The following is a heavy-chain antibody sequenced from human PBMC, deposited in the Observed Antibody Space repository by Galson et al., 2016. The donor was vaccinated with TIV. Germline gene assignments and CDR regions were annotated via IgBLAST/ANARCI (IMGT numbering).Heavy chain of an antibody. V-gene: IGHV3-23*01. CDR2: ISYTGTET. J-gene: IGHJ4*02. CDR3: TTDPPIWG. Sequence: SLRLSCAASGVSFSIHGMSWVRQAPGKGLEWVATISYTGTETYYPDSVKGRFTISRDTSKSTVYLQLNSLRGEDTAIYYCTTDPPIWGWGQGTLVTVSS. CDR1: GVSFSIHG. D-gene: IGHD3-16*01.